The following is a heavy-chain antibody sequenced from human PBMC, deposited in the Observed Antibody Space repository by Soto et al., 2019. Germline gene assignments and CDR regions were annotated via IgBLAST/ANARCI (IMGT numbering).Heavy chain of an antibody. J-gene: IGHJ5*02. CDR2: IYHSGST. Sequence: TLCVTYAVSGGSISSGGYSWSWNRQTPGKGLEWIGYIYHSGSTYYNPSLKSRVTISVDRSKNQFSLKLNSVTAADTAVYYCARVIAGTDTISVWFDPWGQGTLVTVSS. CDR3: ARVIAGTDTISVWFDP. CDR1: GGSISSGGYS. V-gene: IGHV4-30-2*01. D-gene: IGHD6-13*01.